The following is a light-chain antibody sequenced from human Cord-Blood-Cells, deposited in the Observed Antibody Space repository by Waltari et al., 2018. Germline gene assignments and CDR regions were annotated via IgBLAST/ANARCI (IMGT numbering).Light chain of an antibody. Sequence: QSALTQPAPVSGSPRQSLTISSTGTSSAAGGFTFVSRYHQHPGKAPKLMIYDVSNRPSGVSNRFSGSKSGNTASLTISGLQAEDEADYYCSSYTSSSTVVFGGGTKLTVL. V-gene: IGLV2-14*01. CDR1: SSAAGGFTF. CDR3: SSYTSSSTVV. J-gene: IGLJ2*01. CDR2: DVS.